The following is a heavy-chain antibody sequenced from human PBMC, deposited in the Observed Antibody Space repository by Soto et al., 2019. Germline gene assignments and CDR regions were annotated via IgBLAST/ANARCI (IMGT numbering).Heavy chain of an antibody. Sequence: EVQLVESGGGLVQPGGSLRLSCAASGFTVSSNYMSWVRQAPGKGLEWVSVIYSGGSTYYADPVKGRFTIPRDSSQNKLYLQIKSERAEDTAVDYCARGYGSSEGYGALDTWGQGTLVTVSS. J-gene: IGHJ3*02. CDR2: IYSGGST. D-gene: IGHD5-18*01. CDR1: GFTVSSNY. CDR3: ARGYGSSEGYGALDT. V-gene: IGHV3-66*01.